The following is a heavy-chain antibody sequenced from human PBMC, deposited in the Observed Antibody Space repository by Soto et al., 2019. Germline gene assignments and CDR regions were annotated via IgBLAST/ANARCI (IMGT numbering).Heavy chain of an antibody. J-gene: IGHJ5*02. D-gene: IGHD2-15*01. Sequence: SGPTLVNPTQTLTLTCTFSGFSLSTNGMGVGWIRQSPGKALEWLALIYWDDDKRYSPSLRSRLTITQDTSKNQVDLTMTNMDPVDTATYYCALRRGYCSGGSCYSIWFDPWGQ. CDR3: ALRRGYCSGGSCYSIWFDP. CDR1: GFSLSTNGMG. CDR2: IYWDDDK. V-gene: IGHV2-5*02.